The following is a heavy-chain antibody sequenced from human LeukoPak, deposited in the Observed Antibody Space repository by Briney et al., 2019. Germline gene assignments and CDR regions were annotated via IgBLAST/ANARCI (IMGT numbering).Heavy chain of an antibody. Sequence: ASVKVSCKASGYTFTGYYMHWVRQAPGQGLEWMGWINPNSGGTNYAQKFQGRVTMTRDTSISTAYMELSRLRSDNTAVYYCARGGGGKWDVDTAMEPWGQGTLVTVSS. CDR1: GYTFTGYY. D-gene: IGHD5-18*01. CDR3: ARGGGGKWDVDTAMEP. CDR2: INPNSGGT. J-gene: IGHJ4*02. V-gene: IGHV1-2*02.